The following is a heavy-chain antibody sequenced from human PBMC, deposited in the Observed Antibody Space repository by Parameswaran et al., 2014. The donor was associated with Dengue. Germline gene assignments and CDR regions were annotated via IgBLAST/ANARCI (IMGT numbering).Heavy chain of an antibody. V-gene: IGHV5-10-1*01. J-gene: IGHJ5*02. Sequence: VRQMPGKGLEWMGRIDPGDSFTNYSPSFQGHVTISSEKSINTAYLQWSSLKASDTAIYYCARGAYTTSSDRNWFDPWGQGTLVTVSS. CDR2: IDPGDSFT. CDR3: ARGAYTTSSDRNWFDP. D-gene: IGHD2-21*01.